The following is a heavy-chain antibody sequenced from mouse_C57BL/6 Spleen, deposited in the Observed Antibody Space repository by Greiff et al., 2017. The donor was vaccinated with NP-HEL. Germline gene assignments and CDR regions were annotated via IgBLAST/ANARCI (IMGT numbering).Heavy chain of an antibody. Sequence: VKLMESDAELVKPGASVKISCKVSGYTFTDHTIHWMKQRPEQGLEWIGYIYPRDGSTKYNEKFKGKATLTADKSSSTAYMQLNSLTSEDSAVYFCARYGSSSYYAMDYWGQGTSVTVSS. V-gene: IGHV1-78*01. CDR1: GYTFTDHT. CDR3: ARYGSSSYYAMDY. D-gene: IGHD1-1*01. CDR2: IYPRDGST. J-gene: IGHJ4*01.